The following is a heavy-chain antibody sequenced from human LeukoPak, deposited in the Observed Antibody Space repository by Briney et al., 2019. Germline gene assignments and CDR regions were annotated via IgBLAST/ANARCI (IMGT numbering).Heavy chain of an antibody. CDR3: ARGFVVVVPAAIGGNWFDP. D-gene: IGHD2-2*01. Sequence: SETLSLTCAVYGGSFSGYYWSWIRQPPGKGLEWIGEINHSGSTNYNPSLKSRVTISVDTSKNQFSLKLGSVTAADTAVYYCARGFVVVVPAAIGGNWFDPWGQGTLVTVSS. J-gene: IGHJ5*02. V-gene: IGHV4-34*01. CDR1: GGSFSGYY. CDR2: INHSGST.